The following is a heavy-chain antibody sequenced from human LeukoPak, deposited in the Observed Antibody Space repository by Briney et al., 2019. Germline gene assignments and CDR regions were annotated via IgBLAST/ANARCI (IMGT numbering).Heavy chain of an antibody. CDR1: GFTFSSYS. CDR2: IWYDGSIQ. J-gene: IGHJ4*02. V-gene: IGHV3-33*08. D-gene: IGHD2-15*01. Sequence: GESLRLSCAASGFTFSSYSMNWVRQAPGKGLEWVAAIWYDGSIQYYADSVKGRFTISRDNSKNTLYLQMDSLRAEDTAVYYCARAGYCSGGSCYGSDYWGQGTLVSVSS. CDR3: ARAGYCSGGSCYGSDY.